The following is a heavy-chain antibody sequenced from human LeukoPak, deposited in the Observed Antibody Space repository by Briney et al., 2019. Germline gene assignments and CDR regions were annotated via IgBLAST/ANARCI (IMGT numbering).Heavy chain of an antibody. D-gene: IGHD2-2*01. V-gene: IGHV1-69*13. Sequence: ASVKVSCKASGGTFSSYAISWVRQAPGQGLEWMGGIIPIFGTANYAQKFQGRVTITADESTSTAYMELSSLRSEDTAVYYCAREACSSTSCYSYFDYWGQGTLVTVSS. CDR2: IIPIFGTA. J-gene: IGHJ4*02. CDR3: AREACSSTSCYSYFDY. CDR1: GGTFSSYA.